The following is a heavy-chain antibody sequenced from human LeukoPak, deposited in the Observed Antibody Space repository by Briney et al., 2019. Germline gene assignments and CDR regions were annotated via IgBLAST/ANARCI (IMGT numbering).Heavy chain of an antibody. D-gene: IGHD2-15*01. CDR1: GGTFSSYA. CDR3: ARDLRGYCSGGSCYTDYYYYYYMDV. J-gene: IGHJ6*03. V-gene: IGHV1-69*13. CDR2: IIPIFGTA. Sequence: SVKVSCKTSGGTFSSYAISWVRQAPGQGLEWMGGIIPIFGTANYAQKFQGRVTITADESTSTAYMELSSLRSEDTAVYYCARDLRGYCSGGSCYTDYYYYYYMDVWGKGTTVTVSS.